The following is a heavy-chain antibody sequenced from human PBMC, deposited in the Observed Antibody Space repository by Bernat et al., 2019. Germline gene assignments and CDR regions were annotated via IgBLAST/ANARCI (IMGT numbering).Heavy chain of an antibody. CDR2: IYYSGST. CDR1: GGSISSYY. V-gene: IGHV4-59*08. CDR3: ARLYCSSTSCYHNWFDP. J-gene: IGHJ5*02. Sequence: QVQLQESGPGLVKPSETLSLTCTVSGGSISSYYWSWIRQPPGKGLEWIGYIYYSGSTNYNPSLKSRVTISVDTSKNQFSLKLSSVTAADTAVYYCARLYCSSTSCYHNWFDPWGQGTLVTVSS. D-gene: IGHD2-2*01.